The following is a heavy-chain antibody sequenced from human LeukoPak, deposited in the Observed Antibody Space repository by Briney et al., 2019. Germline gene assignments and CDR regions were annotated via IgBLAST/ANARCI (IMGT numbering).Heavy chain of an antibody. CDR1: GGTFSSYA. CDR2: MNPSGGWT. Sequence: ASVKVSCKASGGTFSSYAISWVRQAPGQGLEWMGVMNPSGGWTSYAQKFQGRVTMTSDTSTSTVYMELSSLRSEDTAVYYCARDRSSGYSGGWFDPWGQGTLVTVSS. D-gene: IGHD6-19*01. J-gene: IGHJ5*02. CDR3: ARDRSSGYSGGWFDP. V-gene: IGHV1-46*01.